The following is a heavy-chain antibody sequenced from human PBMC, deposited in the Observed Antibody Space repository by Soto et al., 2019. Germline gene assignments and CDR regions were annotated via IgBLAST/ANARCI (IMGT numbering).Heavy chain of an antibody. J-gene: IGHJ3*02. CDR3: ARGDYHDSSGPFSDAFDI. CDR1: GFTFSTYW. Sequence: PGGSLRLSCAASGFTFSTYWMSWVRQAPGKGLEWVANIKPDGGEKWYVDSVKGRFTISRDNAKKSLYLQMISLRVDDTAMYYCARGDYHDSSGPFSDAFDIWGQGTMVTVSS. V-gene: IGHV3-7*04. CDR2: IKPDGGEK. D-gene: IGHD3-22*01.